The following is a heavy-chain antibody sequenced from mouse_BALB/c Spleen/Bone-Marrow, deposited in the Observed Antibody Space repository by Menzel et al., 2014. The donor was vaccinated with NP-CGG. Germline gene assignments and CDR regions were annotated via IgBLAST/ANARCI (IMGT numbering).Heavy chain of an antibody. D-gene: IGHD2-10*02. J-gene: IGHJ4*01. Sequence: QVQLQQSGAELVRPGTSVKVSCKAPGYAFXNYLIEWVKQRPGQGLEWIGVINPGSGGTNYNEKFKGKATLTADKSSSTAYMQLSSLTSDDSAVYFCARSRYGKGAMDYWGQGTSVTVSS. CDR1: GYAFXNYL. V-gene: IGHV1-54*01. CDR2: INPGSGGT. CDR3: ARSRYGKGAMDY.